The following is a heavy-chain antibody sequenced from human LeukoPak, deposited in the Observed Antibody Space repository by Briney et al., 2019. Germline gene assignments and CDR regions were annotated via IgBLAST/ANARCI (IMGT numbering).Heavy chain of an antibody. CDR2: IYSGGST. V-gene: IGHV3-53*01. D-gene: IGHD5-18*01. Sequence: GGSLRLSCAASGFTFSSYEMNWVRQAPGKGLEWVSVIYSGGSTYYADSVKGRFTISRDNSKNTLYLQMNSLRAEDTAVYYCARVDTAMDALDYWGQGTLVTVSS. CDR3: ARVDTAMDALDY. CDR1: GFTFSSYE. J-gene: IGHJ4*02.